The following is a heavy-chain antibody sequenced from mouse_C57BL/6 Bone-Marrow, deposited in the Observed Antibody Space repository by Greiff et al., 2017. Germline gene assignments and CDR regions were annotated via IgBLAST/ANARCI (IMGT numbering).Heavy chain of an antibody. V-gene: IGHV5-4*01. D-gene: IGHD2-2*01. CDR1: GFTFSSYA. Sequence: EVQRVESGGGLVKPGGSLKLSCAASGFTFSSYAMSWVRQTPEKRLEWVATISDGGSYTYYPDNVKGRFTISRDNAKNNLYLQMSHLKAEDTAMYYCARLWLDWDFGVGGRGKGVTVSA. CDR2: ISDGGSYT. J-gene: IGHJ1*03. CDR3: ARLWLDWDFGV.